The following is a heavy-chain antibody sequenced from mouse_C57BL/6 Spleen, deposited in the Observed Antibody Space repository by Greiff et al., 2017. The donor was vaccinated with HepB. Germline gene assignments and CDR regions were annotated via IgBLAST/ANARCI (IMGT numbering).Heavy chain of an antibody. J-gene: IGHJ2*01. CDR2: IYPGDGDT. Sequence: VQLQQSGAELVKPGASVKISCKASGYAFSSYWMNWVKQRPGKGLEWIGQIYPGDGDTNYNGKFKGKATLTADKSSSTAYMQLSSLTSEDSAVYFCARSDYYGSSYPYYFDYWGHSTTLTVSS. D-gene: IGHD1-1*01. CDR3: ARSDYYGSSYPYYFDY. V-gene: IGHV1-80*01. CDR1: GYAFSSYW.